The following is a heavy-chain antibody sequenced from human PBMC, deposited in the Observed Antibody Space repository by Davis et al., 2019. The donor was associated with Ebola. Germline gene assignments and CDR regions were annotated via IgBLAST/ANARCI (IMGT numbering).Heavy chain of an antibody. CDR1: GFTFSSYA. J-gene: IGHJ6*02. D-gene: IGHD6-13*01. V-gene: IGHV3-23*01. CDR3: ANVAAAGNYYYYGMDV. CDR2: ISGSGGST. Sequence: GESLKISCAAPGFTFSSYAMSWVRQAPGKGLEWVSAISGSGGSTYYADSVKGRFTISRDNSKNTLYLQMNSLRAEDTAVYYCANVAAAGNYYYYGMDVWGQGTTVTVSS.